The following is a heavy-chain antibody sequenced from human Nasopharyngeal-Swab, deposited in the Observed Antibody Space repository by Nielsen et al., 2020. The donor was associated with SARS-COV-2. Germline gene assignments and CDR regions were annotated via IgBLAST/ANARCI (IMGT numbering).Heavy chain of an antibody. D-gene: IGHD2-15*01. V-gene: IGHV5-51*01. CDR1: GYSFTSYW. CDR3: ARVETGGSWTDCVDS. Sequence: GESLKISCNGSGYSFTSYWIGWVRQVPGKGLEWMGIIYPGDSDTKYSPSFQGQVTISVDRSISTAYLQWGSLKASDTARYYCARVETGGSWTDCVDSWGQGTLVTVSP. J-gene: IGHJ4*02. CDR2: IYPGDSDT.